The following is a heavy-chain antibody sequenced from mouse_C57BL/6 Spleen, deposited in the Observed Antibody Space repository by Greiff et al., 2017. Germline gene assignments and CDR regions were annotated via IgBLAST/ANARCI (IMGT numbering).Heavy chain of an antibody. J-gene: IGHJ1*03. CDR2: IHPNSGST. V-gene: IGHV1-64*01. D-gene: IGHD1-1*01. CDR1: GYTFTSYW. Sequence: QVHVKQPGAELVKPGASVKLSCKASGYTFTSYWMHWVKQRPGQGLEWIGMIHPNSGSTNYNEKFKSKATLTVDKSSSTAYMQLSSLTSEDSAVXYCAGGPHYYGGSYGYFDVWGTGTTVTVSS. CDR3: AGGPHYYGGSYGYFDV.